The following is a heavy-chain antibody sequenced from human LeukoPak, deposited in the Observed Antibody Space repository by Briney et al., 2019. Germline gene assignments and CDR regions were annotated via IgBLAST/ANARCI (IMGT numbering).Heavy chain of an antibody. CDR3: ARVTSGYSYGYDFDY. Sequence: ASVKVSCEASGYTFTGYYLHWVRQAPGQGLEWMGWINPNSGGTNYAQKFQGRVTMTRDTSISTAYMELSRLRSDDTAVYYCARVTSGYSYGYDFDYWGQGTLVTVSS. V-gene: IGHV1-2*02. D-gene: IGHD5-18*01. J-gene: IGHJ4*02. CDR1: GYTFTGYY. CDR2: INPNSGGT.